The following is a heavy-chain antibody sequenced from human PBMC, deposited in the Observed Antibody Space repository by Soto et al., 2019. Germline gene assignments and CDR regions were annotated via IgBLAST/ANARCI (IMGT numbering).Heavy chain of an antibody. Sequence: SETLSLTCGVSGGSISSPNWWIWARQSPGKGLEWIGEIFHTGSTNYNPSLKSRVTISLDKPNNQFSMKLTSVTAADTAVDFCAREHICNLAKCSNWFDPWGQGPQVTVSS. CDR3: AREHICNLAKCSNWFDP. J-gene: IGHJ5*02. V-gene: IGHV4-4*02. D-gene: IGHD2-21*01. CDR1: GGSISSPNW. CDR2: IFHTGST.